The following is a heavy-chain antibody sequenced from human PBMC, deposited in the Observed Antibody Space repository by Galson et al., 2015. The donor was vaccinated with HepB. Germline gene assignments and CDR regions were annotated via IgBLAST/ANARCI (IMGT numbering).Heavy chain of an antibody. J-gene: IGHJ4*02. CDR2: ASKTVPTT. CDR1: GFTFSNYG. CDR3: AKRDTISQYFFDY. Sequence: SLRLSCAAPGFTFSNYGMSWVRQAPGKGLEWVSTASKTVPTTYSADSVRGRFTISRANSRNIVYLQMNSLRDEDTAVYYCAKRDTISQYFFDYWGQGILVTVSS. V-gene: IGHV3-23*01. D-gene: IGHD3-3*02.